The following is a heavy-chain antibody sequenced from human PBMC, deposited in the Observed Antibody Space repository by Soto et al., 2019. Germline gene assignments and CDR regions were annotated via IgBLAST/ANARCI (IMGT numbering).Heavy chain of an antibody. D-gene: IGHD3-10*01. Sequence: GASVKVSCKASGYTFTSSYMHWVRQAPGQGLEWMGIINPSGGTTSHAQKFQGRVTMTRDTSTSTVYMELSNLRSEDTAVYYCARGGSSMVREFDYWGQGTPVTVSS. CDR2: INPSGGTT. CDR1: GYTFTSSY. J-gene: IGHJ4*02. V-gene: IGHV1-46*01. CDR3: ARGGSSMVREFDY.